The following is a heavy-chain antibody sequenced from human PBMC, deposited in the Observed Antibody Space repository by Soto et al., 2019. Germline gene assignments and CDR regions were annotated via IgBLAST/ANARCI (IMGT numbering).Heavy chain of an antibody. D-gene: IGHD3-22*01. CDR3: ARDYDSSGYPRYYFDY. J-gene: IGHJ4*02. CDR1: GFTFSRYG. V-gene: IGHV3-33*01. Sequence: QVQLVESGGGVVQPGRSLRLSCAASGFTFSRYGMHWVRQAPGKGLEWVAVIWYDGSNKYYADSVKGRFTISRDNSKNTRYLQMNSLRAEDTAVYYCARDYDSSGYPRYYFDYWGQGTLVTVSS. CDR2: IWYDGSNK.